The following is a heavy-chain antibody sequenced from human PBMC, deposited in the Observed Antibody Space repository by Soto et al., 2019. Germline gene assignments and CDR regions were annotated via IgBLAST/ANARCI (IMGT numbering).Heavy chain of an antibody. CDR1: GFTVSSNY. CDR3: ARDLPYHQKRVPITPLDAFDI. D-gene: IGHD2-2*01. V-gene: IGHV3-66*01. J-gene: IGHJ3*02. Sequence: GGSLRLSCAAAGFTVSSNYMSWVRQAPGKGLEWVSVIYSGGSTYYADSVKGRFTISRDNSKNTLFLQMNSLRADDTAVYYCARDLPYHQKRVPITPLDAFDIWGQGTMVP. CDR2: IYSGGST.